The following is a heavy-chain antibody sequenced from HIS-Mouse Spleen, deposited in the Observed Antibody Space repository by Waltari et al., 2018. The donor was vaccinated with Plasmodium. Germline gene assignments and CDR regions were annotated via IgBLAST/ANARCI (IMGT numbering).Heavy chain of an antibody. D-gene: IGHD6-13*01. CDR1: GYTFTGYY. CDR3: ARVLGYKAAAGTFVEYFQH. Sequence: QVQLVQSGAEVKKPGASVKVSCKASGYTFTGYYMHSVRQAPGQGLEWMGWINPNSGGTNYAQKFQGRVTMTRDTSISTAYMELSRLRSDDTAVYYCARVLGYKAAAGTFVEYFQHWGQGTLVTVSS. CDR2: INPNSGGT. J-gene: IGHJ1*01. V-gene: IGHV1-2*02.